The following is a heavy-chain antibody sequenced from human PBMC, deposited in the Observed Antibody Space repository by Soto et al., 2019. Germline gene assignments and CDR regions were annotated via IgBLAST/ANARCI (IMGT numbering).Heavy chain of an antibody. D-gene: IGHD6-19*01. Sequence: SETLSLTCTVSGGSISSYYWSWIRQPAGKGLEWIGRTYTSGSTNYNPSLKSRVTMSVDTSKNQFSLKLSSVTAADTAVYYCARGGIAVAGTWYYYGMDVWGQGTTVTVSS. CDR3: ARGGIAVAGTWYYYGMDV. V-gene: IGHV4-4*07. J-gene: IGHJ6*02. CDR2: TYTSGST. CDR1: GGSISSYY.